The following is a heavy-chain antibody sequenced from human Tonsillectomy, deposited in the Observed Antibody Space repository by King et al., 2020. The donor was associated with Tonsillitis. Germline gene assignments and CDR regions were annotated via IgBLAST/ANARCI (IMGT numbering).Heavy chain of an antibody. D-gene: IGHD2-2*01. J-gene: IGHJ5*02. Sequence: QLVQSGAEVKKPGASVKVSCKASGYTFTSYDTNWVRQATGQGLEWMGWMNPNTGNTDYAQKFQGRVTMTRNTSTSTAYMELSSLTSEDTAVYYCAKTTPPAAVTGFDPWGQGTLVTVSS. CDR3: AKTTPPAAVTGFDP. V-gene: IGHV1-8*01. CDR2: MNPNTGNT. CDR1: GYTFTSYD.